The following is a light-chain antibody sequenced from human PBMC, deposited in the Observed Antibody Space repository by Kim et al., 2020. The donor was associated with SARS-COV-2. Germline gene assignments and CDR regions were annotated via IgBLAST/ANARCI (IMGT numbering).Light chain of an antibody. CDR2: DVT. CDR1: SSDVGRYNY. J-gene: IGLJ2*01. Sequence: PGQSVTMSWTGTSSDVGRYNYVSWYQQHPGKAPKVMIYDVTKRPSGVPDRFSGSKSGNTASLTISGLQGEDEAEYYCCSFAGNSVVFGGGTQLTVL. CDR3: CSFAGNSVV. V-gene: IGLV2-11*01.